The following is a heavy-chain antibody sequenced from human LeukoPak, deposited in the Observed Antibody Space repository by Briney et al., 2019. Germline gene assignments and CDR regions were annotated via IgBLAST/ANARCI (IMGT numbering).Heavy chain of an antibody. CDR2: IIPIFGTA. CDR3: ARVAGELIGANWFDP. Sequence: ASVQVSCKASGGTFSSYAISWVRQAPGQGLEWMGGIIPIFGTANYAQKFQGRVTITADESTSTAYMELSSLRSEDTAVYYCARVAGELIGANWFDPWGQGTLVTVSS. D-gene: IGHD3-10*01. CDR1: GGTFSSYA. V-gene: IGHV1-69*13. J-gene: IGHJ5*02.